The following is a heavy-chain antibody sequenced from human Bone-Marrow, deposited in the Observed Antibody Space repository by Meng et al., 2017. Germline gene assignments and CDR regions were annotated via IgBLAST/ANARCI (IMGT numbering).Heavy chain of an antibody. V-gene: IGHV1-2*02. D-gene: IGHD6-19*01. CDR3: ARGSSGWFPFDY. Sequence: ASVKVSCKASGYTFTGYYMHWVRQAPGQGLKRMGWINPNSGGTNYAQKFQGRVTMTRDTSISTAYMELSRLRSDDTAVYYCARGSSGWFPFDYWGQGTRVTGAS. CDR1: GYTFTGYY. CDR2: INPNSGGT. J-gene: IGHJ4*02.